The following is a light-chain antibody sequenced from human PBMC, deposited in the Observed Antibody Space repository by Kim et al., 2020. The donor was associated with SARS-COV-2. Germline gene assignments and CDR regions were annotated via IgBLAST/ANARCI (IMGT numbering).Light chain of an antibody. V-gene: IGKV3-11*01. Sequence: PGESDTLSCRASQSSSVDVGWYQHKTGQATRLLIYDAANRATGIPDRLSGSGLGTELTLTIRRLEREDFAMYYCQQRNNWTRAVTFGGGTKGDIK. CDR2: DAA. J-gene: IGKJ4*01. CDR1: QSSSVD. CDR3: QQRNNWTRAVT.